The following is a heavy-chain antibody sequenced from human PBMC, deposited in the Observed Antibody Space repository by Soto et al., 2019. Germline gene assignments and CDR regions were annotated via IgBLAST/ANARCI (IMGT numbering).Heavy chain of an antibody. CDR1: GYTFSNYA. CDR2: NNAGTGAT. V-gene: IGHV1-3*01. CDR3: ARDLPPVDY. J-gene: IGHJ4*02. Sequence: ASVKVSCKAFGYTFSNYALHWVRQAPGQRLEWMGCNNAGTGATEYSQKFQDRVTITRDTSASTAYMELSSLRSEDTAVYYCARDLPPVDYWGQGTLVTVSS.